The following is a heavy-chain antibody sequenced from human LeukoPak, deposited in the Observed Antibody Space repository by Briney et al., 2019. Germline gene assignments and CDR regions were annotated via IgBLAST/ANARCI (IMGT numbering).Heavy chain of an antibody. CDR3: ASTDSCSFGYYYYMDV. J-gene: IGHJ6*03. CDR1: GGTFICYA. CDR2: IIPIFDTA. V-gene: IGHV1-69*13. Sequence: ASVKLSFKAFGGTFICYAISLVRQAPGQGLEWMGGIIPIFDTANYAQKFQGRVTITADESTSTAYMELSSLRSEDTPMYYCASTDSCSFGYYYYMDVCRKGTTVTVSS. D-gene: IGHD6-13*01.